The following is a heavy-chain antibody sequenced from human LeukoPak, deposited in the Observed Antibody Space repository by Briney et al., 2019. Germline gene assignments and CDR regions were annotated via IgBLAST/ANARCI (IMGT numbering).Heavy chain of an antibody. CDR1: GFTFSSYW. D-gene: IGHD2-2*01. J-gene: IGHJ4*02. Sequence: GGSLRLSCAASGFTFSSYWMSWVRQAPGKGLEWVANIKQDGSEKYYVDSVKGRFTISRDNAKNSLYLQMSSLRAEDTAVYYCARDQRYCSSSSCPWEPFDYWGQGTLVTVSS. CDR2: IKQDGSEK. V-gene: IGHV3-7*05. CDR3: ARDQRYCSSSSCPWEPFDY.